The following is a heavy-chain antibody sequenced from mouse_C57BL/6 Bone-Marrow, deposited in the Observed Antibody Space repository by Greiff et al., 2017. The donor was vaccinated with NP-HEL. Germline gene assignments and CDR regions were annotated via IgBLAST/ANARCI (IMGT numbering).Heavy chain of an antibody. CDR1: GYTFTSYW. D-gene: IGHD1-1*01. CDR2: IHPNSGST. CDR3: ARWASYYYGY. J-gene: IGHJ2*01. V-gene: IGHV1-64*01. Sequence: QVQLQQSGAELVKPGASVKLSCKASGYTFTSYWMHWVKQRPGQGLEWIGMIHPNSGSTNYNEKFKSKATLTVDKSSSTAYMQLSSLTSEDSAVYDCARWASYYYGYWGQGTTLTVSS.